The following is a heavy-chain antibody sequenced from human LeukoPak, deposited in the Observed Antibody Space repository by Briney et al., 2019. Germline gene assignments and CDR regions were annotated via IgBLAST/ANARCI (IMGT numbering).Heavy chain of an antibody. CDR3: AKDEANDSSGYYGPLDY. V-gene: IGHV3-23*01. J-gene: IGHJ4*02. D-gene: IGHD3-22*01. CDR1: GFTFSSYA. Sequence: GGSLRLSCAASGFTFSSYAMSWVRQAPRQGLEWVSVISGSGGSTFYADPVKGRFTISRDNSRNTLYLQMNSLRAEDTAVYYCAKDEANDSSGYYGPLDYWGQGTLVTVSS. CDR2: ISGSGGST.